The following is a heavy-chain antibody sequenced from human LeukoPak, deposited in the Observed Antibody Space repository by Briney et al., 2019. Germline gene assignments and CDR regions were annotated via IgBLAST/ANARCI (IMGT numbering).Heavy chain of an antibody. CDR2: IYPADSDT. J-gene: IGHJ4*02. Sequence: GESLKISCQVSGYIFTNYWIGWVRQMPGKGLESMGIIYPADSDTTYSPSFEGQVTISADKSIDTVYLQWSSLKASDTATYYCARQSRDGSKTRGYYFDSWGREPWSPSP. D-gene: IGHD3-10*01. V-gene: IGHV5-51*01. CDR3: ARQSRDGSKTRGYYFDS. CDR1: GYIFTNYW.